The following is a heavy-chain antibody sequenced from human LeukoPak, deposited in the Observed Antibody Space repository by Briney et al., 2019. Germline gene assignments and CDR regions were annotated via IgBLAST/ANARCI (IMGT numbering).Heavy chain of an antibody. Sequence: ASVKVSCKPSGCTLSSHAINWVRQAPGQGLEWMGEYIPVFGTANYPQTFQGRVTISTDSSSGTAYLELGSLRIEDTAVYYCARDSGRYSDSSADDVPDLWGQGTLIIVSP. CDR3: ARDSGRYSDSSADDVPDL. V-gene: IGHV1-69*05. D-gene: IGHD3-22*01. CDR1: GCTLSSHA. J-gene: IGHJ3*01. CDR2: YIPVFGTA.